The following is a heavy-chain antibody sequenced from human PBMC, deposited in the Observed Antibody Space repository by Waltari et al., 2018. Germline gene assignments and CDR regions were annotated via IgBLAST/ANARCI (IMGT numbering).Heavy chain of an antibody. D-gene: IGHD2-15*01. CDR3: AKTYERYCSGGSCYDDY. CDR2: ISGSGGST. J-gene: IGHJ4*02. V-gene: IGHV3-23*01. Sequence: EVQLLESGGALVQPGGSLRLSCAASGFTFSSYAMSWGRQAPGKGLEWVSAISGSGGSTYYADSVKGRFTISRDNAKNTLYLQMNSLRAEDTAVYYCAKTYERYCSGGSCYDDYWGQGTLVTFSS. CDR1: GFTFSSYA.